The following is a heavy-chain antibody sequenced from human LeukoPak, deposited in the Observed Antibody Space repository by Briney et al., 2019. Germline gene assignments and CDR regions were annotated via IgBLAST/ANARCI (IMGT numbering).Heavy chain of an antibody. D-gene: IGHD6-25*01. CDR3: ASRIIAASSHPGY. Sequence: GDSLKISCKGSGYSFTSHAFDWVRQKPGKGLNWMETIYAGDSDTRSSPSFQGQFTISVDKSISTAYLQWTSLKASDPPRYYRASRIIAASSHPGYWGTVTMVT. J-gene: IGHJ4*02. CDR1: GYSFTSHA. CDR2: IYAGDSDT. V-gene: IGHV5-51*01.